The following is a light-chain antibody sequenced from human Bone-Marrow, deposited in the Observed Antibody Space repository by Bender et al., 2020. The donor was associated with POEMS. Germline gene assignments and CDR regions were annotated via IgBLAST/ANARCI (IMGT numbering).Light chain of an antibody. J-gene: IGLJ2*01. CDR3: SSVAGGHNLI. Sequence: QSALTQPPSASGSPGQSVTISCTGTGSDVGGYDYVSWYQQHPGKAPKLLICEVTKRPSGVPARFSGSKSGNTASLTVSGLQAEDEADYYCSSVAGGHNLIFGGGTKLTVL. V-gene: IGLV2-8*01. CDR2: EVT. CDR1: GSDVGGYDY.